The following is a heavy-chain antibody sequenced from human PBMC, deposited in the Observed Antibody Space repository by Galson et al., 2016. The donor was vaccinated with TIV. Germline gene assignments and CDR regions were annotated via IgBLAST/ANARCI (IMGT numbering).Heavy chain of an antibody. V-gene: IGHV3-23*01. Sequence: SLRLSCAASGVIVSNNYMSWVRQAPGKGLEWVSSIGGTGGSTYYADSVKGRFTISRDSYKDTVYLQMNSLRAEDTATYFCAKDRQWIPSSLDYWGQGTLVTVSS. CDR1: GVIVSNNY. D-gene: IGHD5-18*01. J-gene: IGHJ4*02. CDR3: AKDRQWIPSSLDY. CDR2: IGGTGGST.